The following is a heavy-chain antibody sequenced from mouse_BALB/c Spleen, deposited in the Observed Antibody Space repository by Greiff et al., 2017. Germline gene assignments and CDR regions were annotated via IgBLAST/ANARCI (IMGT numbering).Heavy chain of an antibody. J-gene: IGHJ2*01. CDR2: ISSGGSYT. CDR1: GFTFSSYA. CDR3: ARGRDGYYDY. Sequence: DVMLVESGGGLVKPGGSLKLSCAASGFTFSSYAMSWVRQSPEKRLEWVAEISSGGSYTYYPDTVTGRFTISRDHAKNTLYLEMSSLRSEDTAMYYCARGRDGYYDYWGQGTTLTVSS. V-gene: IGHV5-9-4*01. D-gene: IGHD2-3*01.